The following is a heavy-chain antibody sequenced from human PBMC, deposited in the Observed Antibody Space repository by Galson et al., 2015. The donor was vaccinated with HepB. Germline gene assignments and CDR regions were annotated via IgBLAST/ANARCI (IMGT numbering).Heavy chain of an antibody. CDR2: IYNVGST. Sequence: SLRLSCAVSGFTVSSNYMSWVRQAPGKGLEWVSIIYNVGSTFYADSVKGRFTISRDNSKNTLCLQMNRLRAEDTAVYYCARGDDDYCSSTNSCHDAFDIWGQGTMVTVSS. J-gene: IGHJ3*02. D-gene: IGHD2-2*01. CDR1: GFTVSSNY. V-gene: IGHV3-66*01. CDR3: ARGDDDYCSSTNSCHDAFDI.